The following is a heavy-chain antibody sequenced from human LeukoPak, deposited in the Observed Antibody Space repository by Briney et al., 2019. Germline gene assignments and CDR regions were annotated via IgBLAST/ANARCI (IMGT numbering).Heavy chain of an antibody. CDR2: MNPNSGNT. CDR3: ARGSTMVRGDIRY. Sequence: GASVKVSCKASGYTFTSYDINWVRQATGQGLEWMEWMNPNSGNTGYAQKFQGRVTMTRNTSISTAYMELSSLRSEDTAVYYCARGSTMVRGDIRYWGQGTLVTVSS. D-gene: IGHD3-10*01. V-gene: IGHV1-8*01. CDR1: GYTFTSYD. J-gene: IGHJ4*02.